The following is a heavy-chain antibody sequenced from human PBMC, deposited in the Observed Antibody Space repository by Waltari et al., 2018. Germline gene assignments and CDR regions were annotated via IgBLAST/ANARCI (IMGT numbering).Heavy chain of an antibody. D-gene: IGHD3-3*01. CDR1: GFSFSNFA. J-gene: IGHJ1*01. CDR2: ITGSADNT. Sequence: EEQLVESGGGVVQSGESLRLSCAASGFSFSNFAISLVRQVPGKGLEWVSSITGSADNTYDADAVRGRFTISRDNSKNTLYLQMDGLRAEDTAIYYCAKVPYDNFWTGYFFFDLWGQGAQVTVSS. V-gene: IGHV3-23*04. CDR3: AKVPYDNFWTGYFFFDL.